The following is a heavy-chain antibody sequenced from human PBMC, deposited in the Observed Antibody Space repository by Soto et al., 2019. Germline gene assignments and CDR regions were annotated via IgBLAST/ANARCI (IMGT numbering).Heavy chain of an antibody. CDR3: ARRNCSTDDCFHFDY. J-gene: IGHJ4*01. Sequence: QITLKESGPTVVKPTQTLTMPCALSGFSLKTPGVGVGWIRQPPGKALEWLAVISWDDDKRYSESLKTRIIISNDFTNNVVRLTLTNVDPVDSCTYFCARRNCSTDDCFHFDYWGQGTLVTVSS. CDR1: GFSLKTPGVG. CDR2: ISWDDDK. V-gene: IGHV2-5*02. D-gene: IGHD2-21*01.